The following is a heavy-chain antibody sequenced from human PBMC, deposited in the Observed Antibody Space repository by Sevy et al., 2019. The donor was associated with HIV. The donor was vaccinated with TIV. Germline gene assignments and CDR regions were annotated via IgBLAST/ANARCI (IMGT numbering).Heavy chain of an antibody. J-gene: IGHJ4*02. CDR3: ARDRRNYGGQYFDY. D-gene: IGHD1-7*01. Sequence: GGCLRLSCAASGFTFSSYSMNWVRQAPGKGLEWVSYMSSGTSYTNYADSVKGRFTISRDNAKNSLYLQMNSLRAEDTAVYYCARDRRNYGGQYFDYWGQGTLVTVSS. CDR2: MSSGTSYT. V-gene: IGHV3-21*05. CDR1: GFTFSSYS.